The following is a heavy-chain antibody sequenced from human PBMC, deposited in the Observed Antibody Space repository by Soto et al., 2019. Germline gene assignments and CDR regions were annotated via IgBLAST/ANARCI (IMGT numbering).Heavy chain of an antibody. CDR3: ARHHGPTTSENLFDP. CDR1: GYTFFTYD. Sequence: QVHLVQSGVEVKTPGASVKVSCQASGYTFFTYDISVVRQAPGQGLEWMGWISTYSGDTKYAQKFQGRVTMTTDTYTTTAYLELRSLRSDDTAVYYCARHHGPTTSENLFDPWGQGTLVTVSS. CDR2: ISTYSGDT. J-gene: IGHJ5*02. D-gene: IGHD5-12*01. V-gene: IGHV1-18*01.